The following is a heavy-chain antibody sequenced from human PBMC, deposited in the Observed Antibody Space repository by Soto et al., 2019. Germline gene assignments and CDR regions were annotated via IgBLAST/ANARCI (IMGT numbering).Heavy chain of an antibody. D-gene: IGHD4-17*01. CDR1: GVTFSIYG. Sequence: PGWCLRLSCAASGVTFSIYGMHWVRQAPGKGLEWVAGILYDGSNKYYADSVKGRFTISRDNSNNPLYLQMNSLRAEDTAVYYCAKDRGALRWSEEHYYFGYCGQGTLVTGSS. J-gene: IGHJ4*02. CDR3: AKDRGALRWSEEHYYFGY. CDR2: ILYDGSNK. V-gene: IGHV3-30*18.